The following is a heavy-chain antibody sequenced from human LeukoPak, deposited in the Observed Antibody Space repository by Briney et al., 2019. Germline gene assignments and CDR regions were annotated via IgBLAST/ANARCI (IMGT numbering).Heavy chain of an antibody. J-gene: IGHJ4*02. D-gene: IGHD1-26*01. CDR3: ARALGVIVVTGLGY. CDR1: GFTFSSYS. Sequence: PGGSLRLSCAASGFTFSSYSMNWVRQAPGKGLEWVSSISSSSTYIYYADSVKGRFTISRDNAKNSLYLQMNSLTAEDTAVYYCARALGVIVVTGLGYWGQGTLVTVSS. V-gene: IGHV3-21*01. CDR2: ISSSSTYI.